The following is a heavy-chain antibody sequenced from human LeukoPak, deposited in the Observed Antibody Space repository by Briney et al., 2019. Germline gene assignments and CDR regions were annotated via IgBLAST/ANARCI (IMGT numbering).Heavy chain of an antibody. D-gene: IGHD3-3*01. CDR3: ARARLPHGVTIHY. J-gene: IGHJ4*02. V-gene: IGHV4-38-2*01. CDR2: FFRTGNA. CDR1: GSSINSLYY. Sequence: SETLSLTCAVSGSSINSLYYWGWIRQRPGRGPEWIGSFFRTGNAYYNPSLKSRVTISVDASKNQFSLNLKSVTAADTAVYYCARARLPHGVTIHYWGQGTLVTVSS.